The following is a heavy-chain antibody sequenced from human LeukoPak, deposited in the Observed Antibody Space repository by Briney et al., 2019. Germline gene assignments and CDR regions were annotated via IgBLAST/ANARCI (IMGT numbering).Heavy chain of an antibody. J-gene: IGHJ4*02. V-gene: IGHV3-23*01. CDR3: AKDRPNYYGSNGHYYRRDGDY. Sequence: GGSLRLSCAGSGFTFSIYAMSWVRQAPGKGLRWVSSITSSGDGTYYADSVKGRFTISRDNSENMLYLQMNSLRVEDTAVYFCAKDRPNYYGSNGHYYRRDGDYWGQGTLVTVSS. CDR2: ITSSGDGT. D-gene: IGHD3-22*01. CDR1: GFTFSIYA.